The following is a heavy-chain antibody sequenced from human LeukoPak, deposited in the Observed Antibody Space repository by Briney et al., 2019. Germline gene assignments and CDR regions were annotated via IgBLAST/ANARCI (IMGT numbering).Heavy chain of an antibody. CDR1: GYTFTSYY. D-gene: IGHD6-13*01. CDR2: INPNSGGT. CDR3: ARGGSSWYLGHYYYYMDV. V-gene: IGHV1-2*02. Sequence: ASVKVSCKASGYTFTSYYLHWVRQAPGQGLEWMGWINPNSGGTNYAQKFQGRVTMTRDTSISTAYMELSRLRSDDTAVYYCARGGSSWYLGHYYYYMDVWGKGTTVTISS. J-gene: IGHJ6*03.